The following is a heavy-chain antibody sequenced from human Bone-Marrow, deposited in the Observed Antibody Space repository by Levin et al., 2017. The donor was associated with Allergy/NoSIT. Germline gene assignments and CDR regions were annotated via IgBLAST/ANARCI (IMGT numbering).Heavy chain of an antibody. V-gene: IGHV4-31*03. CDR2: IYYTGST. Sequence: SETLSLVCTVSGGSISSSGHYWSWVRHLPGTGLEWIGYIYYTGSTFYNPSLKSRVTISVDTSKSQFSLNLSSVTAADTAVYYCARADALYWYYLDVWGKGTTVTVSS. CDR3: ARADALYWYYLDV. J-gene: IGHJ6*03. CDR1: GGSISSSGHY.